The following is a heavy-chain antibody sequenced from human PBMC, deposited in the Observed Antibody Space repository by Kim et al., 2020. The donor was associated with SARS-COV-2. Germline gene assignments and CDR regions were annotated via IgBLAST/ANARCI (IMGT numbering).Heavy chain of an antibody. CDR2: NP. CDR3: ARSLSPWFDY. Sequence: NPTYAQGFTGRFVFSLDTSVSTAYLQISSLKAEDTAVYYCARSLSPWFDYWGQGTLVTVSS. J-gene: IGHJ4*02. V-gene: IGHV7-4-1*02.